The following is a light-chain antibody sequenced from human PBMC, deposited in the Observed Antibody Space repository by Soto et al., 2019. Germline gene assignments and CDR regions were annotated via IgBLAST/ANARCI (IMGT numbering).Light chain of an antibody. CDR2: GAS. Sequence: EIVLTQSPGTLSLSPGERATLSCRASQSVSSSYLAWYQQKPGQAPRLLIYGASSRAAGIPDRFSGSGSGSDFPLTISALKPEDFAVYYGQQYGSSPGTFGQGTKVVIK. V-gene: IGKV3-20*01. CDR3: QQYGSSPGT. J-gene: IGKJ1*01. CDR1: QSVSSSY.